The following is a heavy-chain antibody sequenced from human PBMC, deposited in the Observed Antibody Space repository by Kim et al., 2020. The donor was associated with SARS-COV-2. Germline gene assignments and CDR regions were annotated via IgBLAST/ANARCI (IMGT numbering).Heavy chain of an antibody. V-gene: IGHV3-74*01. J-gene: IGHJ4*02. Sequence: GGSLRLSCGASGFTLTNYWMHWVRQVPGKGLVWVSRIKGDGSGARYADSVKGRFTTSSDDAKNTLYLEMNNLRAEDTALYFCTRDKVAGLDSWGQGTLV. D-gene: IGHD6-19*01. CDR3: TRDKVAGLDS. CDR2: IKGDGSGA. CDR1: GFTLTNYW.